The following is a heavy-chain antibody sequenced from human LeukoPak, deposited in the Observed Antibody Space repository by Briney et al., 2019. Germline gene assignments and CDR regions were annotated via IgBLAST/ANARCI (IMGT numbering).Heavy chain of an antibody. Sequence: GASVKVSCKASGGTFSSYAISWVRQAPGQGLEWMGGIIPIFGTENYAQKFQGRVTITADKSTSTAYMELSSLRSEDTAVYYCARGVAQLLNQEYYFDYWGQGTLVTVSS. CDR3: ARGVAQLLNQEYYFDY. CDR2: IIPIFGTE. D-gene: IGHD2-2*01. CDR1: GGTFSSYA. V-gene: IGHV1-69*06. J-gene: IGHJ4*02.